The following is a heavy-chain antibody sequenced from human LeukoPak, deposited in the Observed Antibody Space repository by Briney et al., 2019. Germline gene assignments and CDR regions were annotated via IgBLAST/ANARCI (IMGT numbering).Heavy chain of an antibody. J-gene: IGHJ4*02. CDR2: ISTNGGST. D-gene: IGHD5-12*01. CDR3: ARGYSGYFYY. Sequence: GGSLRLSCSASGFTFSSYAMHWVRQAPGKGLEYVSGISTNGGSTYYADSVKGRFTLSRDNSKNTLYLQMTSLRAEDTAVYYCARGYSGYFYYWGQGTLVTVSS. V-gene: IGHV3-64D*06. CDR1: GFTFSSYA.